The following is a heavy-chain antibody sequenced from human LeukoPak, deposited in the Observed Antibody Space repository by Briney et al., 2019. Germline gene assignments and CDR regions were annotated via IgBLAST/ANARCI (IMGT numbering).Heavy chain of an antibody. Sequence: GGSPRLSCAASGFTFSSYAMSWVRQAPGKGLEWVSAISGSGGSTYYADSVKGRFTISRDNSKNTLYLQMNSLRAEDTAVYYCAKTFTTVTAKEGFDYWGQGTLVTVSS. J-gene: IGHJ4*02. V-gene: IGHV3-23*01. D-gene: IGHD4-17*01. CDR3: AKTFTTVTAKEGFDY. CDR2: ISGSGGST. CDR1: GFTFSSYA.